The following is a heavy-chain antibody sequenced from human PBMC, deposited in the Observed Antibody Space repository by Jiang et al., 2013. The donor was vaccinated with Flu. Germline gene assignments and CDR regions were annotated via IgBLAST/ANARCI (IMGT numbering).Heavy chain of an antibody. Sequence: SWVRQAPGQGLEWMGWISAYNGNTNYAQKLQGRVTMTTDTSTSTAYMELRSLRSDDTAVYYCARDRDRRYYDFWSGYYYYYYGMDVWGQGTTVTVSS. V-gene: IGHV1-18*01. J-gene: IGHJ6*02. D-gene: IGHD3-3*01. CDR2: ISAYNGNT. CDR3: ARDRDRRYYDFWSGYYYYYYGMDV.